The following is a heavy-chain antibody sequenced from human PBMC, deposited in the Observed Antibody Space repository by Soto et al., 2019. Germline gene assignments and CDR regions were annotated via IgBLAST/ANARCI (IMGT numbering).Heavy chain of an antibody. CDR2: VYYSGAT. CDR1: GGSLTDHY. J-gene: IGHJ3*02. Sequence: QVQLQESGPGLVKPSETLSLTCTVAGGSLTDHYWNWFRQSPGRGLQWIGYVYYSGATSYNPSLPRRVTMTPGTSKSLLALKLRSVTAAGTAVYFCARGNDWKSSTFDIWGQGTMVSVSS. CDR3: ARGNDWKSSTFDI. V-gene: IGHV4-59*11. D-gene: IGHD2-21*01.